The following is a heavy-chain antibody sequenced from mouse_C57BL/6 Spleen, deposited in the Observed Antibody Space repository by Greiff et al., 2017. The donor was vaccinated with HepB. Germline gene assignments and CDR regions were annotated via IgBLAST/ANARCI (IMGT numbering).Heavy chain of an antibody. CDR2: IYPGDGDT. CDR3: AREGEITTVVAPYAMDY. V-gene: IGHV1-82*01. Sequence: VQLQQSGPELVKPGASVKISCKASGYAFSSSWMNWVKQRPGKGLEWIGRIYPGDGDTNYNGKFKGKATLTADKSSSTAYMQLSSLTSEDSAVYFGAREGEITTVVAPYAMDYWGQGTSVTVSS. CDR1: GYAFSSSW. D-gene: IGHD1-1*01. J-gene: IGHJ4*01.